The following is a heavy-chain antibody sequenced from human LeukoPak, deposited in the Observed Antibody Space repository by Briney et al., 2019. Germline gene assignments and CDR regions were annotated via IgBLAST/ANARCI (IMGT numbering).Heavy chain of an antibody. CDR2: IKQDGSNK. J-gene: IGHJ4*02. CDR1: GFTFSSYW. V-gene: IGHV3-7*01. CDR3: ARDRTPHYFDY. D-gene: IGHD2-15*01. Sequence: PGGSLRLSCAASGFTFSSYWMSWVRQAPGKGLEWVANIKQDGSNKYYADSVKGRFTISRDNSKNTLYLQMNSLRAEDTAVYYCARDRTPHYFDYWGQGTLVTVSS.